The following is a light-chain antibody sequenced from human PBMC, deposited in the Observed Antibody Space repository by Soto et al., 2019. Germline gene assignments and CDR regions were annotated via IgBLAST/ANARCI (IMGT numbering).Light chain of an antibody. CDR2: KAT. CDR3: QQYNNYFT. J-gene: IGKJ1*01. Sequence: DIQMTHSPSTLSASVGARLTITCRASQSVQTWLAWFEQKPGKAPKLLIYKATTLETGVPSRFSGSGSETDFTLTISDLKPDDLGTYYCQQYNNYFTFGQGTKVDI. CDR1: QSVQTW. V-gene: IGKV1-5*03.